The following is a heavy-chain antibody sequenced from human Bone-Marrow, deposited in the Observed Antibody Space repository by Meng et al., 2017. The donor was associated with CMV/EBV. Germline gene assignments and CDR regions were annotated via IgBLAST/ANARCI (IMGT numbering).Heavy chain of an antibody. Sequence: GGSLRLSCVVSGFTFSSYWMSWVRQAPGKGLEWVANIKQDGSEKYYVDSVKGRFTISRDNAKNSLYLEMNGLRAEDAAVYYCVRGRNYPGSGSYYWGMDVWGQGTTVTVSS. CDR2: IKQDGSEK. CDR1: GFTFSSYW. J-gene: IGHJ6*02. V-gene: IGHV3-7*01. CDR3: VRGRNYPGSGSYYWGMDV. D-gene: IGHD3-10*01.